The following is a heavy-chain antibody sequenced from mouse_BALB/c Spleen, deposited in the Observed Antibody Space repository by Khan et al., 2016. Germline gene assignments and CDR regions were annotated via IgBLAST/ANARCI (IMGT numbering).Heavy chain of an antibody. J-gene: IGHJ2*01. CDR3: SRKARGGSSD. CDR1: GYSITSDYA. Sequence: EVKLLESGPGLVKPSQSLSLTCTVTGYSITSDYAWNWIRQFPGNKLEWMGYISYSGSTSYNPSLKSRISITRDTSKNHCFLQLNSVTTEDTATYYCSRKARGGSSDWGQGTTLTVSS. V-gene: IGHV3-2*02. D-gene: IGHD1-1*01. CDR2: ISYSGST.